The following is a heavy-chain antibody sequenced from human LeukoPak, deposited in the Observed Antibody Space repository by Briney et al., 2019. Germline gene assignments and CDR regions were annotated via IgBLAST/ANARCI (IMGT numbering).Heavy chain of an antibody. V-gene: IGHV3-48*01. Sequence: GGSLRLSCAASGFTFSIYIMNWVRQAPGKGLEWVSYISDSSSTIYYTDSVKGRFTISRDNAKSSLYLQMNSLRAEDTAVYYCAKDRVRNFDYWGQGTLVTVSS. CDR1: GFTFSIYI. J-gene: IGHJ4*02. CDR2: ISDSSSTI. D-gene: IGHD1-1*01. CDR3: AKDRVRNFDY.